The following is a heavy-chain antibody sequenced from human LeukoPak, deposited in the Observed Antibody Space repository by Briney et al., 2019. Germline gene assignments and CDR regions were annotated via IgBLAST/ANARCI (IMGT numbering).Heavy chain of an antibody. CDR1: GYSFTAYY. D-gene: IGHD3-9*01. J-gene: IGHJ4*02. Sequence: ASVKVSCKAYGYSFTAYYLHWVRQAPGQGLEWMGWISPNSGATKYALKFQDRVTMTRDTSINTAYMELSRLRSDDTAVYYCARFSVGGRYDFDYWGQGTLVTVSS. V-gene: IGHV1-2*02. CDR3: ARFSVGGRYDFDY. CDR2: ISPNSGAT.